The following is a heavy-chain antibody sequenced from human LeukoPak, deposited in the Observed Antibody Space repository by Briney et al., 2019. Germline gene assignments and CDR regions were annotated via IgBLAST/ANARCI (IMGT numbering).Heavy chain of an antibody. CDR3: ARHGYSYGYGFDY. J-gene: IGHJ4*02. D-gene: IGHD5-18*01. CDR1: GGSISSYY. Sequence: SETLSLTCTVSGGSISSYYWSWIRRPPGKGLEWIGYIYYSGSTNYNPSLKSRVTISVDTSKNQFSLKLSSVTAADTAVYYCARHGYSYGYGFDYWGQGTLVTVSS. V-gene: IGHV4-59*08. CDR2: IYYSGST.